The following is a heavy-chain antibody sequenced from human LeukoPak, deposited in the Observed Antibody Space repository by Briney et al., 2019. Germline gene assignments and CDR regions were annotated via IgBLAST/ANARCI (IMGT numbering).Heavy chain of an antibody. CDR2: ITSDSVTR. Sequence: GGSLRLSCAASGFTFSSHSMTWVRQAPGQGLEWVSYITSDSVTRFYADSVKGRFTASRDNAKNSLYLQMNSLRAEDTALYYCAKGEDIVVVVAATDAFDIWGQGTMVTVSS. CDR3: AKGEDIVVVVAATDAFDI. CDR1: GFTFSSHS. J-gene: IGHJ3*02. V-gene: IGHV3-48*04. D-gene: IGHD2-15*01.